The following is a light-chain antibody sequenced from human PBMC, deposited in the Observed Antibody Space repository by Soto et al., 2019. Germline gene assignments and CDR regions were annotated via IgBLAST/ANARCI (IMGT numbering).Light chain of an antibody. J-gene: IGKJ1*01. CDR1: QSVSSN. V-gene: IGKV3D-15*01. CDR2: GAS. Sequence: EIVMTQSPATLPVSPGERATLSCRASQSVSSNLAWYQQKPGQAPRLLIYGASSRATGIPDRFSGSGSGTEFTLTISSLQSEDFAVYYCQQYNNWPRTFGQGTKVDI. CDR3: QQYNNWPRT.